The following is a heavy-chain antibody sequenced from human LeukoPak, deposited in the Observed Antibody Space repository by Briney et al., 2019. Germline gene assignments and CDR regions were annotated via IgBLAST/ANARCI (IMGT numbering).Heavy chain of an antibody. V-gene: IGHV1-2*06. D-gene: IGHD2-2*01. CDR3: ARGPAGGYCSSTSCPPVHWFDP. J-gene: IGHJ5*02. CDR1: GYTFTGYY. Sequence: ASVKVSCKASGYTFTGYYMHWVRQAPGQGLEWMGRINPNSGGTNYAQKFQGRVTMTRDTSISTAYMELSRLRSDDTAVYYCARGPAGGYCSSTSCPPVHWFDPWGQETLVTVSS. CDR2: INPNSGGT.